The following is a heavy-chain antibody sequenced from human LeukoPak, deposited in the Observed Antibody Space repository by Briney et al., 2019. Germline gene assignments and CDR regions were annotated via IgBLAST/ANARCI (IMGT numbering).Heavy chain of an antibody. J-gene: IGHJ4*02. V-gene: IGHV4-34*01. CDR1: GGSFSGYD. Sequence: PSETLSLTCAVYGGSFSGYDWNWIRQPPGKGLEWIGEINHRGSTNYNPSLKSRVSISVDTSKNQFSLKLSSVTAADTAVYCCARPENKGAGGWVAYWGQGTLVTVSS. D-gene: IGHD6-19*01. CDR2: INHRGST. CDR3: ARPENKGAGGWVAY.